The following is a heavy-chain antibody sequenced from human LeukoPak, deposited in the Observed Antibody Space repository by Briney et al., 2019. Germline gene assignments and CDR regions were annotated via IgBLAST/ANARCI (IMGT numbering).Heavy chain of an antibody. D-gene: IGHD2-2*01. J-gene: IGHJ3*02. CDR3: ARDVPLDDAFDI. Sequence: PSETLSLTCTVSGGSISSSSYYWGWIRQPPGKGLEWIGYIYYSGSTYYNPSLKSRVTISVDTSKNQFSLKLSSVTAADTAVYYCARDVPLDDAFDIWGQGTMVTVSS. V-gene: IGHV4-30-4*08. CDR2: IYYSGST. CDR1: GGSISSSSYY.